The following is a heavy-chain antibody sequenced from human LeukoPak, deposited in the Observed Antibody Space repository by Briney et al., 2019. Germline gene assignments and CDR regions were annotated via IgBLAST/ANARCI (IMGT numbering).Heavy chain of an antibody. Sequence: GGSLRLSCAASGFTFSSYWMHWVRQAPGKGLVWVSRINSEGGSTSYADSVKGRFTISRDNAKNTLYLQMNSLRAEDTAVYYCARAGSSWYTDWFDPWGQGTLVTVSS. V-gene: IGHV3-74*01. CDR1: GFTFSSYW. J-gene: IGHJ5*02. CDR3: ARAGSSWYTDWFDP. D-gene: IGHD6-13*01. CDR2: INSEGGST.